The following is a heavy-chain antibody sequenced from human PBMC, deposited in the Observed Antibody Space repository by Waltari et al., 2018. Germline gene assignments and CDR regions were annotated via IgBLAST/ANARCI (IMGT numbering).Heavy chain of an antibody. CDR3: SRGIAVAGDDAFDI. CDR1: GYTFTSYD. Sequence: QVQLVQSGAEVKKPGASVKVSCKASGYTFTSYDINWVRQATGKGLEWMGWKNTNSGNTGYAHKCQGRVTITRNTAISTAYMELSSLRFEDTAVYYCSRGIAVAGDDAFDIWGQGTMVTVSS. CDR2: KNTNSGNT. D-gene: IGHD6-19*01. V-gene: IGHV1-8*01. J-gene: IGHJ3*02.